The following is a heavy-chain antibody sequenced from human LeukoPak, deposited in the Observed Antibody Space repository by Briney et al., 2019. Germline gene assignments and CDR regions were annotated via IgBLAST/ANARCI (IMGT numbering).Heavy chain of an antibody. CDR3: ARESTTTIFGVVIINHGAFDI. CDR1: GYTFTGYY. CDR2: INPNSGGT. D-gene: IGHD3-3*01. J-gene: IGHJ3*02. Sequence: ASVKVSCKASGYTFTGYYMHWMRQAPGQGLEWMGWINPNSGGTNYALKFQGRVTMTRDTSISTAYMELSRLRSDDTAVYYCARESTTTIFGVVIINHGAFDIWGQGTMVTVSS. V-gene: IGHV1-2*02.